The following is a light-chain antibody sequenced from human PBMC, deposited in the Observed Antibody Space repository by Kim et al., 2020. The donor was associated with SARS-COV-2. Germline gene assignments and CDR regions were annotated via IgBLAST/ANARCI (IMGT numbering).Light chain of an antibody. V-gene: IGLV1-40*01. CDR1: SSNIGTSYA. Sequence: QSVLTQPPSVSGAPGQRVTISCTGTSSNIGTSYAVHWYQQLPGSAPKLLIYDNTNRPSGVPDRFSGSKSGTSASLTITGLQAEDEADYYCQSYDNSLSGYVFATGTKVTVL. J-gene: IGLJ1*01. CDR2: DNT. CDR3: QSYDNSLSGYV.